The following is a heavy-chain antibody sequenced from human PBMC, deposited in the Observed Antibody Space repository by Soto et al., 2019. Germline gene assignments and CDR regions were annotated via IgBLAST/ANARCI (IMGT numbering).Heavy chain of an antibody. V-gene: IGHV3-23*01. D-gene: IGHD3-22*01. Sequence: EVQLLESGGGLVQPGGSLRLSCAASGFTFSSYAMSWVRQAPGKGLEWVSAISGSGGSTYYADSVKGRFTISRDNSKNTLYLQMNSLRAEDTAVYYCAKERLGGLTMIVVVITPDFDYWGQGTLVTVSS. CDR2: ISGSGGST. CDR1: GFTFSSYA. CDR3: AKERLGGLTMIVVVITPDFDY. J-gene: IGHJ4*02.